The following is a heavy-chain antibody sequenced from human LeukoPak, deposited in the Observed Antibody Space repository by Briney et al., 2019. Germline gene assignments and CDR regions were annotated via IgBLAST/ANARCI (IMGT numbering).Heavy chain of an antibody. V-gene: IGHV5-10-1*01. CDR1: GYSFTSYW. CDR2: IDPSESYT. D-gene: IGHD3-9*01. Sequence: GESLKISCKGSGYSFTSYWISWVRHRPGEGRGWVGRIDPSESYTNYSPPFQGHVTISADKYISTAYLQWSSLKASDTAMYYCARHPRGDILTGYYNVYYFDYWGQGTLVTVSS. CDR3: ARHPRGDILTGYYNVYYFDY. J-gene: IGHJ4*02.